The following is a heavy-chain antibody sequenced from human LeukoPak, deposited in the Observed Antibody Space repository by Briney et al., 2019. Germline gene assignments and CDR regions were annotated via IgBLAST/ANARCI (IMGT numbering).Heavy chain of an antibody. CDR2: IDPEDGET. J-gene: IGHJ4*02. Sequence: ASVKISCKVSGYTSTNYYVHWVQQAPGKGLEWMGLIDPEDGETIYAEEFQGRVSITADTSTDTAYMELSSLRFDDTAVYYCATGHTTGGTGFDYWGQGTLVTVSS. V-gene: IGHV1-69-2*01. CDR1: GYTSTNYY. CDR3: ATGHTTGGTGFDY. D-gene: IGHD1-1*01.